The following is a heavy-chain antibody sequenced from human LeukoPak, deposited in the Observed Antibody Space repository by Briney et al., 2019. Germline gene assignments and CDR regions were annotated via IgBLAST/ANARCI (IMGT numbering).Heavy chain of an antibody. CDR1: GGSISSYY. CDR2: IYYSGST. V-gene: IGHV4-59*08. J-gene: IGHJ3*02. CDR3: ARRGSSGWPYDAFDI. D-gene: IGHD6-19*01. Sequence: SETLSLTCTVSGGSISSYYWSWIRQPPGKGLEWIGYIYYSGSTNYNPSLKSRVTISVDTSKNQFSLKLSSVTAADTAVYYCARRGSSGWPYDAFDILGQGTMVTVSS.